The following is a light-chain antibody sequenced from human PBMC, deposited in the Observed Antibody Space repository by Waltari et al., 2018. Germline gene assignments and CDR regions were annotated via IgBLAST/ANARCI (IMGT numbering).Light chain of an antibody. CDR2: EDN. Sequence: SYELTQPPSVSVSPGQTARITCSGDTLPRKYAYWYQQKSGQAPVLVIFEDNKRPPGRPERFTGSISGTMATLTSSGAQVEDEADYYCYTTDSSSKGVFGAGTKVTVL. J-gene: IGLJ1*01. CDR3: YTTDSSSKGV. CDR1: TLPRKY. V-gene: IGLV3-10*01.